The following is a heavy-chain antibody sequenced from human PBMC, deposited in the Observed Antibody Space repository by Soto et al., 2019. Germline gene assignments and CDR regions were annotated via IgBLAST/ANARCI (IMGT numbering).Heavy chain of an antibody. D-gene: IGHD4-17*01. CDR2: IYHSGST. Sequence: QLQLQESGSGLVKPSQTLSLTCAVSGGSISSGGYSWSWIRQPPGKGLEWIGYIYHSGSTYYNPPRKSRVTISVDRSKNQFSLKLSSVTAADTAVYYCARERAFGDYRYYFDYWGQGTLVTVSS. J-gene: IGHJ4*02. CDR1: GGSISSGGYS. CDR3: ARERAFGDYRYYFDY. V-gene: IGHV4-30-2*01.